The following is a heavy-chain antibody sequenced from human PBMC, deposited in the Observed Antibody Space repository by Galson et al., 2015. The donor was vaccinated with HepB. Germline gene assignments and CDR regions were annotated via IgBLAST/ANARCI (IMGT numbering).Heavy chain of an antibody. Sequence: SLRLCCAASGFTFSSYWMSWVRQARGNGLEWVANIKQDVSEKYYVDSVKGRFTISRDNAKNSLYLQMNNLRAEDTAVYYCARVLRESGVVPYFDYWGQGTLVTVSS. V-gene: IGHV3-7*01. CDR2: IKQDVSEK. D-gene: IGHD2-15*01. J-gene: IGHJ4*02. CDR3: ARVLRESGVVPYFDY. CDR1: GFTFSSYW.